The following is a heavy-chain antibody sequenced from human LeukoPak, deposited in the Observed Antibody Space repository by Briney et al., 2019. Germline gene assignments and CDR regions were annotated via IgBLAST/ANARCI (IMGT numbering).Heavy chain of an antibody. CDR3: TREEVRAPLDN. CDR2: IYYDGSNK. J-gene: IGHJ4*02. V-gene: IGHV3-33*08. CDR1: GFTFSNYG. D-gene: IGHD3-10*01. Sequence: GGSLRLSCAASGFTFSNYGMHWVRQAPGKGLEWVALIYYDGSNKYYADSVRGRFTVSRDNSKNTLYLQMNILRAEDTGVYYCTREEVRAPLDNWGQGTLVTVSS.